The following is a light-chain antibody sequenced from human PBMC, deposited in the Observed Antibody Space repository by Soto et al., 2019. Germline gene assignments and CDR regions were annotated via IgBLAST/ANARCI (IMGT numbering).Light chain of an antibody. V-gene: IGKV3-20*01. J-gene: IGKJ3*01. CDR2: AAS. CDR1: QTVTSNY. Sequence: EIVLTQSPGTLSLSPGERATLSCRASQTVTSNYLAWYQQRPGQPPRLLIYAASSRATGIPDRFSGSGSGTDFTLTISSLEPEDFAVYYCQQYAGSPYTFGPGTKVDIK. CDR3: QQYAGSPYT.